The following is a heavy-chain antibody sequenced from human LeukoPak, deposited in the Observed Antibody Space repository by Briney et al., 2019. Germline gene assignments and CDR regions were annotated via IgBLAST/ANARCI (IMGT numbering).Heavy chain of an antibody. CDR2: FSVSGGST. J-gene: IGHJ4*02. D-gene: IGHD4-17*01. CDR1: GFTFSSYA. CDR3: AKSPQVSTVTTYYFDY. Sequence: PGGSLRLSCAASGFTFSSYAMSWVRQAPGKGLEWVSAFSVSGGSTYYADSVKGRFTISRDNSKNTLYLQMNSLRAEDTAVYYCAKSPQVSTVTTYYFDYWGQGTLVTVSS. V-gene: IGHV3-23*01.